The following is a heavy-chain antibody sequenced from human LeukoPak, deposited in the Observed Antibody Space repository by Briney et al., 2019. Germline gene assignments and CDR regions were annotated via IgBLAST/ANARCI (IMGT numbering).Heavy chain of an antibody. J-gene: IGHJ3*02. V-gene: IGHV4-30-4*01. CDR2: IYYSGST. CDR3: ARDRPSTIFGVSFAPDAFDI. CDR1: GGSISSGDYY. D-gene: IGHD3-3*01. Sequence: SETLSLTCTVSGGSISSGDYYWSWIRQPQGKGLEWIGYIYYSGSTYYNPSLKSRVTISVDTSKNQFSLKLSSVTAADTAVYYCARDRPSTIFGVSFAPDAFDIWGQGTMVTVSS.